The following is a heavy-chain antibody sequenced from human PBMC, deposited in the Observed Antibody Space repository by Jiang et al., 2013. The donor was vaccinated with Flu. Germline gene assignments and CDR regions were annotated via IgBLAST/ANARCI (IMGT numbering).Heavy chain of an antibody. CDR2: INPNSSDT. D-gene: IGHD5-18*01. CDR1: GYTFTSYG. J-gene: IGHJ4*02. Sequence: SGAEVKEPGASVKVSCKTSGYTFTSYGISWVRQAPGQGLEWMGWINPNSSDTSYAQKFQGRVTMTTDTSINTAYMELTRLTSDDTAIYYCARDPDTPMPIDFWGQGTLVAVSS. V-gene: IGHV1-2*02. CDR3: ARDPDTPMPIDF.